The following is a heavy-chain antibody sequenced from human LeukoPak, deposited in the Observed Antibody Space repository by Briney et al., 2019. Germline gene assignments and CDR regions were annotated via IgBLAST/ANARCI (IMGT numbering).Heavy chain of an antibody. CDR3: ARPTTTLEY. J-gene: IGHJ4*02. CDR2: INPDGSGP. Sequence: GGSLRHSCAPSGFTFTSYWMHWVRQAPGKGLVWVSRINPDGSGPIYADSVNGRFTISRDNAKNTLYLQMNSLRDEDTAVYYCARPTTTLEYWGQGTLVTV. V-gene: IGHV3-74*01. D-gene: IGHD1-7*01. CDR1: GFTFTSYW.